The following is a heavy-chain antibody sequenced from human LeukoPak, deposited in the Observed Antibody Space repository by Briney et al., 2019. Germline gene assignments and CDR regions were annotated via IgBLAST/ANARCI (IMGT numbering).Heavy chain of an antibody. D-gene: IGHD5-12*01. CDR1: GGSISSYY. Sequence: KTSETLSLTCTVSGGSISSYYWSWIRQPPGKGLEWIGYIYYSGSTNYNPSLKSRVTISVDTSKNQFSLKLSSVTAADTAVYYCARGDPYGGYDAGNDYWGQGTLVTVSS. CDR2: IYYSGST. CDR3: ARGDPYGGYDAGNDY. V-gene: IGHV4-59*12. J-gene: IGHJ4*02.